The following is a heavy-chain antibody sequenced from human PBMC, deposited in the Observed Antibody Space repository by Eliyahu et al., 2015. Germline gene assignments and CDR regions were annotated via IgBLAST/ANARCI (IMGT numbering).Heavy chain of an antibody. D-gene: IGHD6-19*01. CDR2: ISYSGGT. V-gene: IGHV4-39*01. CDR1: GGSXSXXSYY. CDR3: ARNLPVAGTRLRHPQYFQF. Sequence: QLQLQESGPGLVKPSETLSLTCIXSGGSXSXXSYYXXRGXARPPPGKGLEWIGSISYSGGTNYKPSLKSRVTISVDTSKNQFSLKLSSVTAADTAVYYCARNLPVAGTRLRHPQYFQFWGQGTLVTVSS. J-gene: IGHJ1*01.